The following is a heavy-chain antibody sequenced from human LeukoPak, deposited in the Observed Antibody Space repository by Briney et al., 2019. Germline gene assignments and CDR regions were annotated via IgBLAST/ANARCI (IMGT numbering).Heavy chain of an antibody. V-gene: IGHV1-69*01. D-gene: IGHD3-3*01. CDR3: ARDGGDAFDI. CDR1: GGTFSSYA. J-gene: IGHJ3*02. Sequence: ASVTVSCKASGGTFSSYAISWVRQAPGQGLEWMGGIIPIFGTANYAQKFQGRVTITADESTSTAYMELSSLRSEDTAVYYCARDGGDAFDIWGQGTMVTVSS. CDR2: IIPIFGTA.